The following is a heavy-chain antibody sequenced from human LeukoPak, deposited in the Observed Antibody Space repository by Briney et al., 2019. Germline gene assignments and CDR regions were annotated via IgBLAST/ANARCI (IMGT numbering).Heavy chain of an antibody. D-gene: IGHD3-10*01. CDR3: ARGGRYYYGSGTPARNWFDP. CDR2: INHSGST. V-gene: IGHV4-39*07. CDR1: GGSISSGSYY. J-gene: IGHJ5*02. Sequence: SETLSLACTVSGGSISSGSYYWSWIRQPPGKGLEWIGEINHSGSTNYNPSLKSRVTISVDTSKNQFSLKLSSVTAADTAVYYCARGGRYYYGSGTPARNWFDPWGQGTLVTVSS.